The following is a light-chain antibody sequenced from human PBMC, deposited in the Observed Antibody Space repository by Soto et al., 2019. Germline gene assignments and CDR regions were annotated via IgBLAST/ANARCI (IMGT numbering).Light chain of an antibody. J-gene: IGLJ1*01. CDR3: QSYDSSLSVSYV. CDR1: SSNIWAGYD. V-gene: IGLV1-40*01. Sequence: QSVLTQPPSVSGAPGQRVTISCTGSSSNIWAGYDVHWYQQRPVTAPKLLLYGTNNRPSGVPDRFSGSKTGTSASLAITGLQAEDEADYYCQSYDSSLSVSYVFRTGTKVTVL. CDR2: GTN.